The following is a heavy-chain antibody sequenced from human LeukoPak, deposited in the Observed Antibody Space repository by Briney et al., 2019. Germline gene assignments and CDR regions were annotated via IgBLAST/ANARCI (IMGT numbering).Heavy chain of an antibody. V-gene: IGHV3-74*01. J-gene: IGHJ4*02. CDR3: ARQTGSGLFILP. Sequence: GGSLTLSCAASGFTFSDYWMHWVRQAPGKGLVWVSRISSDGSRVTYADSVKGRFTISRDNAKNTLYLQMNSLRAEDTAVYYCARQTGSGLFILPGGQGTLVTVSS. CDR2: ISSDGSRV. D-gene: IGHD3/OR15-3a*01. CDR1: GFTFSDYW.